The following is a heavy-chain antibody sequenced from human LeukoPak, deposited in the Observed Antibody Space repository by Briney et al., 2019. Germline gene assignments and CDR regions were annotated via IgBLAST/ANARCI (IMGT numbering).Heavy chain of an antibody. D-gene: IGHD3-22*01. CDR2: IYSGGTT. CDR1: GFTASSNY. J-gene: IGHJ4*02. Sequence: GGSLRLSCAASGFTASSNYMSWVRQAPGKGLEWVSVIYSGGTTYYADSVKGRFTISRDNSKNTLYLQMNSLRAEDTAVYYCAKPRSGYYYFWDYWGQGTLVTVSS. CDR3: AKPRSGYYYFWDY. V-gene: IGHV3-53*01.